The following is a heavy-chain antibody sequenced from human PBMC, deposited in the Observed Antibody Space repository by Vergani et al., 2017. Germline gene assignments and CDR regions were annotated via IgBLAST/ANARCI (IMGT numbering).Heavy chain of an antibody. CDR3: ARTRYRSSTSCPIGAY. CDR1: GFTFSSYG. D-gene: IGHD2-2*01. Sequence: QVQLVESGGGVVQPGRSLRLSCAASGFTFSSYGMHWVRQAPGKGLEWVAVIWYDGSNKYYADSVKGRFIISRDNSKNTLYLQMNSLRAEDTAVYYCARTRYRSSTSCPIGAYWGQGTLVTVST. CDR2: IWYDGSNK. J-gene: IGHJ4*02. V-gene: IGHV3-33*01.